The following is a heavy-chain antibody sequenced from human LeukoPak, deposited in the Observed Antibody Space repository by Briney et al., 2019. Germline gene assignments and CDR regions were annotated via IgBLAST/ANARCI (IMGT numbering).Heavy chain of an antibody. V-gene: IGHV4-4*07. CDR3: AREPRYGYSYGQAHYFDY. J-gene: IGHJ4*02. D-gene: IGHD5-18*01. CDR2: TSSSGNT. Sequence: PSETLSLTCSVSGDSISYFYWSWIRQAAGKGLEWIGRTSSSGNTDYNASLKSRVTMSVDTSKNQLSLKVISVTAADTAVYYCAREPRYGYSYGQAHYFDYWGQGTLVTVSS. CDR1: GDSISYFY.